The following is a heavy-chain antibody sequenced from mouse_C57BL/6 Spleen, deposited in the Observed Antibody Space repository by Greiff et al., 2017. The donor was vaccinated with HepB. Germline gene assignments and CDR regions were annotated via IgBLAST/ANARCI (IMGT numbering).Heavy chain of an antibody. CDR2: IYPGDGDT. V-gene: IGHV1-82*01. CDR3: ARSGAFLFDY. Sequence: QVQLQQSGPELVKPGSSVKISCKASGYAFSSSWMNWVKQRPGKGLEWIGRIYPGDGDTNYNGKFKGKATLTADKSSSTAYMQLSSLTSEDSAVYFCARSGAFLFDYWGQGTTLTVSS. J-gene: IGHJ2*01. CDR1: GYAFSSSW.